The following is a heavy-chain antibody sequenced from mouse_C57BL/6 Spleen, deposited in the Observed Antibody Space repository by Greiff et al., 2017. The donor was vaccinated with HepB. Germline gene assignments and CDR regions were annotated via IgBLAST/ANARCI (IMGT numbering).Heavy chain of an antibody. CDR2: INPNNGGT. CDR3: ARGLYYYGSPSYAMDY. D-gene: IGHD1-1*01. J-gene: IGHJ4*01. Sequence: EVQLQQSGPELVKPGASVKIPCKASGYTFTDYNMDWVKQSHGKSLEWIGDINPNNGGTIYNQKFKGKATLTVDKSSSTAYMELRSLTSEDTAVYDCARGLYYYGSPSYAMDYWGQGTSVTVSS. CDR1: GYTFTDYN. V-gene: IGHV1-18*01.